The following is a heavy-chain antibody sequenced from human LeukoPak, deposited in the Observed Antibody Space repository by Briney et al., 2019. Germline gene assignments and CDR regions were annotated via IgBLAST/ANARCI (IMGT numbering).Heavy chain of an antibody. J-gene: IGHJ1*01. D-gene: IGHD6-19*01. CDR3: ARRVGSGWPVQH. CDR2: MNPNSGNT. V-gene: IGHV1-8*01. Sequence: GASVKVSCKASGYTFSSYDIKWVRQATGQGLEWMGWMNPNSGNTGYAQKFQGRLNMTRNTSIDTAYMELSSLGSDDTAVYYCARRVGSGWPVQHWGQGTLVTVSS. CDR1: GYTFSSYD.